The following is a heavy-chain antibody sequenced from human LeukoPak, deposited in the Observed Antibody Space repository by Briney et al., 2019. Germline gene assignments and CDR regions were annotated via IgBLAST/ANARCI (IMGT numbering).Heavy chain of an antibody. J-gene: IGHJ4*02. D-gene: IGHD3-10*01. CDR3: ARPIERGVRRGGFDY. V-gene: IGHV1-8*01. Sequence: ASLKVSCKASGNTFTSYEMNWVRQATGQGLEWMGRMNPNSGNTGYAQKFQGRVTMTRNTSISTAYMELSSLRSEDTAVYYCARPIERGVRRGGFDYWGQGTLVTVSS. CDR1: GNTFTSYE. CDR2: MNPNSGNT.